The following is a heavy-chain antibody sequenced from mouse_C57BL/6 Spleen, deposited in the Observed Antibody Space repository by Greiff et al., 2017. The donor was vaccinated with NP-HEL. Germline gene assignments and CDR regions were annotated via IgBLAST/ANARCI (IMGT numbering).Heavy chain of an antibody. J-gene: IGHJ2*01. D-gene: IGHD1-1*01. CDR2: INYDGSST. CDR1: GFTFSDYY. Sequence: EVKLVESEGGLVQPGSSMKLSCTASGFTFSDYYMAWVRQVPEKGLEWVANINYDGSSTYYLDSLKSRFIISRDNAKNILYLQMSSLKSEDTATYYCAREATVVATRYFDYWGQGTTLTVSS. V-gene: IGHV5-16*01. CDR3: AREATVVATRYFDY.